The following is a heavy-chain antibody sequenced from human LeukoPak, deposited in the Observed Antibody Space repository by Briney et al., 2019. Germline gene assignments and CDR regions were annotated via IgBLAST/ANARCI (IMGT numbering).Heavy chain of an antibody. Sequence: PSETLSLTCTVSGGSISSSSYYWGWIRQPPGKGLEWIGSIYYSGSTYYNQSLKSRVTISVDTSKNQFSLKLSSVTAADTAVYYCARRGMTTVRGGDYWGQGTLVTVSS. D-gene: IGHD4-17*01. CDR3: ARRGMTTVRGGDY. V-gene: IGHV4-39*01. J-gene: IGHJ4*02. CDR1: GGSISSSSYY. CDR2: IYYSGST.